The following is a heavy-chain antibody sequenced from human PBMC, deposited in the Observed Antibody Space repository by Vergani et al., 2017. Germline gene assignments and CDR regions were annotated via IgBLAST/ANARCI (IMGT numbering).Heavy chain of an antibody. CDR1: GGSISSGGYY. J-gene: IGHJ6*03. D-gene: IGHD5-18*01. CDR2: LYYSGST. Sequence: QVQLQESGPGLVKPSQTLSLTCTVSGGSISSGGYYWSWIRQPPGKGLEWIGYLYYSGSTNYNPSLKSRVTISVDTSKNQFSLKLSSVTAADTAVYYCARGLYSYGPNYYYYYYIDVWGKGTTVTVSS. V-gene: IGHV4-61*08. CDR3: ARGLYSYGPNYYYYYYIDV.